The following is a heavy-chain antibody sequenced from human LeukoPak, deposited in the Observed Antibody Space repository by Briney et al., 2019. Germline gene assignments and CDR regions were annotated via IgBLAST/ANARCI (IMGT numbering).Heavy chain of an antibody. Sequence: GGSLRLSCAASGFTFTSYSMNWVRQAPGKGLEWVSTISGGGGSTYYADSVKGRFTISRDNSKNTLYLQVNSLRAEDTAVYYCASKKGGYYVHWGQGTLVTVSS. CDR3: ASKKGGYYVH. CDR1: GFTFTSYS. CDR2: ISGGGGST. D-gene: IGHD3-3*01. J-gene: IGHJ4*02. V-gene: IGHV3-23*01.